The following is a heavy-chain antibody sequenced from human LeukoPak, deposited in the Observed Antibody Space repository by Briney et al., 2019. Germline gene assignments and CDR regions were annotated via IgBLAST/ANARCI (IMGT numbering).Heavy chain of an antibody. CDR2: ISTGSSYI. CDR3: ASDSTPYDSSGYCYDY. V-gene: IGHV3-21*01. D-gene: IGHD3-22*01. Sequence: GGSLRLSCAASGFTFSAYSMNWVRQAPGKGLEWVSSISTGSSYIYYADSVKGRFTISRENAKNSLYLQMNSLRAEDTAVYYCASDSTPYDSSGYCYDYWGQGTLVTVSS. J-gene: IGHJ4*02. CDR1: GFTFSAYS.